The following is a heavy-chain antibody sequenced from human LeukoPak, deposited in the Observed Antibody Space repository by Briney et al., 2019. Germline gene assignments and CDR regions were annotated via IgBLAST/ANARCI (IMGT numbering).Heavy chain of an antibody. Sequence: GRSLRLSCAASGFTFSSYAMHWVRQAPGKGLEWVAVISYDGSNKYYADSVKGRFTIPRDNAQNTVYLQMNSLRAEDTAVYYRARVGQGEWYFDLWGRGTLVTVSS. CDR2: ISYDGSNK. J-gene: IGHJ2*01. D-gene: IGHD1-26*01. CDR1: GFTFSSYA. V-gene: IGHV3-30-3*01. CDR3: ARVGQGEWYFDL.